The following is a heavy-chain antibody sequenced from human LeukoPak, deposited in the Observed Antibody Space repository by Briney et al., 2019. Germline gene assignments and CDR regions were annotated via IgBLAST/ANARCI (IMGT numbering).Heavy chain of an antibody. D-gene: IGHD2-15*01. V-gene: IGHV3-23*01. J-gene: IGHJ3*01. CDR1: GFTFSDYA. CDR3: ARDPRTLDAFDV. CDR2: IGAGGSDT. Sequence: SGGSLRLSCVASGFTFSDYAMSWVRQTPGKGLEWVSGIGAGGSDTYYADPVTGRFTISRDNSKNTLSLQMTSLRAEDTAIYFCARDPRTLDAFDVWGQGTMVTVSS.